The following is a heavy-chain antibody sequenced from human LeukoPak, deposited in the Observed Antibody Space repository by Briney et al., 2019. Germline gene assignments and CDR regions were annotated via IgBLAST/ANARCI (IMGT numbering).Heavy chain of an antibody. CDR2: ISAYNGNT. Sequence: GASVKVSCKASGYTFTSYGFSWVRQAPGQGLEWMGWISAYNGNTNYAQKLQGRVTMTTDTSTSTAYMELRSLRSDDTVVYYCATITFGGVIASTDAFDIWGQGTMVTVSS. V-gene: IGHV1-18*01. D-gene: IGHD3-16*02. J-gene: IGHJ3*02. CDR1: GYTFTSYG. CDR3: ATITFGGVIASTDAFDI.